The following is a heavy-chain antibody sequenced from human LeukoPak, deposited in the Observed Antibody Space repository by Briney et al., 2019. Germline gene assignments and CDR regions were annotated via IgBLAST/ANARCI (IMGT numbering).Heavy chain of an antibody. D-gene: IGHD3-22*01. CDR2: ISAYNGNT. Sequence: ASVKVSCEASGYTFTSYGISWVRQTPGQGLEWMGWISAYNGNTNYAQKLQGRVTMTTDTSTSTAYMELRSLRSDDTAVYYCAREHYDSSAIVKAFDIWGQGTMVTVSS. CDR1: GYTFTSYG. V-gene: IGHV1-18*01. CDR3: AREHYDSSAIVKAFDI. J-gene: IGHJ3*02.